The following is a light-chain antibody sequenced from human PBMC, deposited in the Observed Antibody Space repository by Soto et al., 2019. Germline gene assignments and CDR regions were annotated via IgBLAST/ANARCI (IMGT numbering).Light chain of an antibody. J-gene: IGKJ1*01. V-gene: IGKV1-5*01. CDR3: LQYSSHSWT. CDR2: DAS. Sequence: QSPSTLSASIVDMVTITCRASRSISDWLAWYQQKPGKAPELLIFDASSLKSGVPSRFSGSGSGTEFTLTISRLQPDDVATYHCLQYSSHSWTFGQGTKVDIK. CDR1: RSISDW.